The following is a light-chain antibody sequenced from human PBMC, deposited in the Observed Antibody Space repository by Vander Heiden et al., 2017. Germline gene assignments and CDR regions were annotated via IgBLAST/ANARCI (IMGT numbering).Light chain of an antibody. J-gene: IGKJ3*01. V-gene: IGKV1-39*01. CDR3: QQSDSSPIFT. Sequence: DIQMTKSPSSLSASVGDRVTITCRASQSISSYLNWYQQKPGKAPKLLIYAASNLQSGVPSRFSGSGSGTDFTLTISSRQPEDFATYYCQQSDSSPIFTFGPGTKVDIK. CDR2: AAS. CDR1: QSISSY.